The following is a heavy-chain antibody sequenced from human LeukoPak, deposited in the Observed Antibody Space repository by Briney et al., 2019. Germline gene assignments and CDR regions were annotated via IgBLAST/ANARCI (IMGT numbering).Heavy chain of an antibody. CDR2: ISSSSSTI. Sequence: GGSLRLSCAASGFTFSSYSMNWVRQAPGKGLEWVSYISSSSSTIYYADSVKGRFTISRDNAKNSLYLQMNSLRAEDTAVYYCATYYDFWSGYSRSYYLDYWGQGTLVTVSS. V-gene: IGHV3-48*01. D-gene: IGHD3-3*01. CDR3: ATYYDFWSGYSRSYYLDY. J-gene: IGHJ4*02. CDR1: GFTFSSYS.